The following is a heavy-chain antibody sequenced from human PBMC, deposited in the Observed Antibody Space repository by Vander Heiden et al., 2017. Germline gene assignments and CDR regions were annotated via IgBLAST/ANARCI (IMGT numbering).Heavy chain of an antibody. Sequence: QVQLVESGGGVVQPGRSLRLSCAASGFTFRGYGMHWVRQAPGKGLEWVAIISYDGSNKYYADSVKGRFTISRDNSKNTLYLQMNSLRAEDTAIYYCAKDGYGGTFRAYFDYWGQGTLVTVSS. J-gene: IGHJ4*02. V-gene: IGHV3-30*18. CDR3: AKDGYGGTFRAYFDY. CDR2: ISYDGSNK. D-gene: IGHD4-17*01. CDR1: GFTFRGYG.